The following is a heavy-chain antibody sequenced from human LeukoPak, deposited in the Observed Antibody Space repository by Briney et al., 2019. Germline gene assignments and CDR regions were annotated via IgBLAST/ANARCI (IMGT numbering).Heavy chain of an antibody. CDR2: NKSDGSTT. V-gene: IGHV3-74*01. D-gene: IGHD6-13*01. CDR3: AKDKYSPVRSMSEAAYYFDF. Sequence: GGSLRLSCAASGFTFSTYWMHWVRQGPGKGLVWVSRNKSDGSTTSYADSVKGRFTISRDNAKNSLYLQMNSLRAEDTAVYLCAKDKYSPVRSMSEAAYYFDFWGPGTLVTVSS. CDR1: GFTFSTYW. J-gene: IGHJ4*02.